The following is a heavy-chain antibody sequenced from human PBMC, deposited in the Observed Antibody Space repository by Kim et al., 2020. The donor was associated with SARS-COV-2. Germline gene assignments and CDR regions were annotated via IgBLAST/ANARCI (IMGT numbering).Heavy chain of an antibody. CDR3: ASQHGGTVH. D-gene: IGHD6-6*01. Sequence: ASVKVSCKASGYTFSGYLMHWVRQAPGQGLEWMGWINPKSGRTNYAQKFQGRVTMTRDTSISTAYMELGRLTSGDTAVYHCASQHGGTVHWGQGTLATVS. CDR1: GYTFSGYL. V-gene: IGHV1-2*02. CDR2: INPKSGRT. J-gene: IGHJ4*02.